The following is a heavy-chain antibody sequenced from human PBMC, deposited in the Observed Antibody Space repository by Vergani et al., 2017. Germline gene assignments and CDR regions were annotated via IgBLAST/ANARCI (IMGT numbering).Heavy chain of an antibody. CDR1: GGSISSGDYY. J-gene: IGHJ6*02. Sequence: QVQLQESGPGLVKPSQTLSLTCTVSGGSISSGDYYWSWIRQPPGKGLEWIGYFYYSGSTYYNPSLKSRVTISVDTSKNQFSLKLSSVTAADTAVYYCARDRPAYYDYVWGSYRYTNYYYGMDVWGQGTTVTVSS. CDR2: FYYSGST. V-gene: IGHV4-30-4*08. CDR3: ARDRPAYYDYVWGSYRYTNYYYGMDV. D-gene: IGHD3-16*02.